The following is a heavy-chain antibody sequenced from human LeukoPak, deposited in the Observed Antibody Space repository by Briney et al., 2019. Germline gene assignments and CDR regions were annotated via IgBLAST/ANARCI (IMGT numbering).Heavy chain of an antibody. CDR2: ISGSGGST. Sequence: GGSLRLSCAASGFTFSSYAMSWVRQAPVKGLEWVSAISGSGGSTYYADSVKGRFTISRDNSKNTLYLQMNSLRAEDTAVYYCAKDGVYSSSWYDFDYWGQGTLVTVSS. V-gene: IGHV3-23*01. CDR1: GFTFSSYA. CDR3: AKDGVYSSSWYDFDY. D-gene: IGHD6-13*01. J-gene: IGHJ4*02.